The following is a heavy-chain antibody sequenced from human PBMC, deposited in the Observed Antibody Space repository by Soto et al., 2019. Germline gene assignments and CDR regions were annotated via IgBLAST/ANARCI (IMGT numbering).Heavy chain of an antibody. D-gene: IGHD2-21*02. CDR3: GGVRTGDDRGFWFDP. CDR1: GEPITGGYY. V-gene: IGHV4-38-2*01. J-gene: IGHJ5*02. Sequence: SETLSLTCDVSGEPITGGYYWGWIRHPPGKRLERRGSNYYGGTTYYNPSLRRRIAISIDTSKNQFSLRLSLMTAAATAVYYCGGVRTGDDRGFWFDPWGQGTLVTVSS. CDR2: NYYGGTT.